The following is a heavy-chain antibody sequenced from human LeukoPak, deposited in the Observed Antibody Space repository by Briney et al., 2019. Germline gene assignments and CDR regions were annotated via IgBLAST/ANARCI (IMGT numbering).Heavy chain of an antibody. J-gene: IGHJ4*02. V-gene: IGHV1-24*01. CDR3: ATEDPPGIAARGAKPFDY. D-gene: IGHD6-13*01. CDR1: GYTHTELS. CDR2: FDPEDGET. Sequence: ASVKVSCKVSGYTHTELSMHWVRQAPGKGLERMGGFDPEDGETIYAQKFQGRVTMTEDTSTDTAYMELSSLRSEDTAVYYCATEDPPGIAARGAKPFDYWGQGTLVTVSS.